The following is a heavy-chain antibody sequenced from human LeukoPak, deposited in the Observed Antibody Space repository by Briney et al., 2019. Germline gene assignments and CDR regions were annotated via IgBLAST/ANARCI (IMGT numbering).Heavy chain of an antibody. Sequence: SETLSLTCTVSGGSISSSSYYWGWIRQPPGKGLEWIRSIYYSGSTYYNPSLKSRVTISVDTSKNQFSLKLSSVTAADTAVYYCARHFSYSSSWCAVKVCWFDPWGQGTLVTVSS. J-gene: IGHJ5*02. D-gene: IGHD6-13*01. CDR3: ARHFSYSSSWCAVKVCWFDP. CDR2: IYYSGST. V-gene: IGHV4-39*01. CDR1: GGSISSSSYY.